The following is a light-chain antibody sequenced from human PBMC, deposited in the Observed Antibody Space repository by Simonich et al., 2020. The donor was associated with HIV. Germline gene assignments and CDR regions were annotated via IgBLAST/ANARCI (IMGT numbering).Light chain of an antibody. Sequence: QSVLTQPPSVSAAPGQKVTISCSGSSSNIGNNHVSRYQQLPGTAPKLLIYDNKKRPSGIPDRFSGSKSGTSATLGITGLQTEDEADYYCGTWDSSLSALFGGGTKLTVL. CDR1: SSNIGNNH. CDR2: DNK. V-gene: IGLV1-51*01. J-gene: IGLJ2*01. CDR3: GTWDSSLSAL.